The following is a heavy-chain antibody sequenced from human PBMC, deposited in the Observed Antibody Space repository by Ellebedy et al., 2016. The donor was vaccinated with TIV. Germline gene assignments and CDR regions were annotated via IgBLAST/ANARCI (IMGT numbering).Heavy chain of an antibody. D-gene: IGHD1-26*01. V-gene: IGHV4-34*01. Sequence: SETLSLTCTVYGGSFSGYYWSWIRQPPGKGLEWIGEINHSGSTNYNPSLKSRVTISVDPSKNQFSLKLSSVTAADTAVYYCARSGSRYRVGATNAFDIWGQGTMVTVSS. CDR2: INHSGST. CDR3: ARSGSRYRVGATNAFDI. CDR1: GGSFSGYY. J-gene: IGHJ3*02.